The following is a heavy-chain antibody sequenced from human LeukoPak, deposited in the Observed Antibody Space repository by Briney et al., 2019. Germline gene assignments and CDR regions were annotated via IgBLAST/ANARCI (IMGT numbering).Heavy chain of an antibody. V-gene: IGHV1-46*01. CDR3: AGRGYSGYDLTPFDY. J-gene: IGHJ4*02. D-gene: IGHD5-12*01. CDR2: INPSGGGA. CDR1: GYTFTNHY. Sequence: ASVKVSCKASGYTFTNHYMHWVRQAPGQGLEWMGIINPSGGGASYAQKFQGRVTITADESTSTAYMELSSLRSEDTAVYYCAGRGYSGYDLTPFDYWGQGTLVTVSS.